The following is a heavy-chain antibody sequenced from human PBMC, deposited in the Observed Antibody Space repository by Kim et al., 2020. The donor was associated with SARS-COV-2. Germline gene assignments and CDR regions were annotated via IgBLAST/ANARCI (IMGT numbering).Heavy chain of an antibody. D-gene: IGHD3-22*01. CDR1: GFTVSSNY. V-gene: IGHV3-53*04. CDR2: LYSGGST. CDR3: ARANVDRSEFYYGMDV. Sequence: GGSLRLSCAASGFTVSSNYMSWVRQAPGKGLEWVSVLYSGGSTYYAGSVKGRFTISRHNSKNLLYLQMNSLRAEDTAVYYCARANVDRSEFYYGMDVWGQGTTVTVSS. J-gene: IGHJ6*02.